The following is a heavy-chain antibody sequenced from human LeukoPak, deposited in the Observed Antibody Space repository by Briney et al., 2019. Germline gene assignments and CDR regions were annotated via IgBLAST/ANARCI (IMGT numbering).Heavy chain of an antibody. J-gene: IGHJ6*03. D-gene: IGHD3-22*01. CDR3: ARMYYYDSSGYYALYYYYYMDV. Sequence: PGGSLRLSCAASGFTFDDYGMSWVRQAPGKGLEWVSGINWNGGSTGYADSVKGRFTISRDNAKNSLYLQMNSLRAEDTAVYYCARMYYYDSSGYYALYYYYYMDVWGKGTTVTISS. CDR1: GFTFDDYG. V-gene: IGHV3-20*04. CDR2: INWNGGST.